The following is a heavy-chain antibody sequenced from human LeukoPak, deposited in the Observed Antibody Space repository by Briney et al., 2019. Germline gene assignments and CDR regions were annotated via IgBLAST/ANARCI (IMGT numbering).Heavy chain of an antibody. CDR3: ARDLILYYGSGSYYADSAN. D-gene: IGHD3-10*01. CDR2: ISSSGSDI. J-gene: IGHJ4*02. CDR1: GFTFSNYE. Sequence: GGSLRLSCAASGFTFSNYEMHWVRQAPGKGLEWVSYISSSGSDIYYADSVKGRFTISRDNAKNSLYLQMNSLRAEDTAVYYCARDLILYYGSGSYYADSANWGQGTLVTVSS. V-gene: IGHV3-48*03.